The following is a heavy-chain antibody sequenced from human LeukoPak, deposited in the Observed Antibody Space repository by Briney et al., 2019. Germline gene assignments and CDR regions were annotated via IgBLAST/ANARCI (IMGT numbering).Heavy chain of an antibody. CDR2: ISGSGGST. V-gene: IGHV3-23*01. J-gene: IGHJ3*02. CDR1: GFTFSSYA. CDR3: AKTGYSSGGHAFDI. Sequence: GGSLTLSCAASGFTFSSYAMSWVRQAPGKGLEWFSPISGSGGSTYYADSVKGLFTITRDNSKNTLYLQMNSLRAEDTAVYYCAKTGYSSGGHAFDIWGQGTMVTVSS. D-gene: IGHD6-19*01.